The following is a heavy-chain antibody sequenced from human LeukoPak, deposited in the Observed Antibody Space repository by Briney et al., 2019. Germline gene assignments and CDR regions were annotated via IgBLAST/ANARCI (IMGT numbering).Heavy chain of an antibody. CDR1: GYTFIAYY. J-gene: IGHJ1*01. CDR3: ARAGYCTGDKCSLHH. Sequence: ASVKVSCKTSGYTFIAYYMHWVRQAPGQGPEWMGWFNPNTGGTNYAQKFQGRVTMTRDTSISTAYMELSRLRSDDTAVYYCARAGYCTGDKCSLHHWGQGTLVTVSS. D-gene: IGHD2-8*02. V-gene: IGHV1-2*02. CDR2: FNPNTGGT.